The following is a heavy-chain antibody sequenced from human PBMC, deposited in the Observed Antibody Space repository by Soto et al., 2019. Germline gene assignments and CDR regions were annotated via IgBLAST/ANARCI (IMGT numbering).Heavy chain of an antibody. CDR2: ISWNSADI. CDR1: GFTFHNYA. Sequence: EVQLVESGGGLVQPGRSLRLSCAASGFTFHNYAMHWVWQAPGMGLEWVSGISWNSADIGYADSVKGRFTISRVNAKNSLYLQMISLRAEDTALYYCSRDPLGSRISAAGDWGQGTLVTVSS. D-gene: IGHD6-13*01. J-gene: IGHJ4*02. V-gene: IGHV3-9*01. CDR3: SRDPLGSRISAAGD.